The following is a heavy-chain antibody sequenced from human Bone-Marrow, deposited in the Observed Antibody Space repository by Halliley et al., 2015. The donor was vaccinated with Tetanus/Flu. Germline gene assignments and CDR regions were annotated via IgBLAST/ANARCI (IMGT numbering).Heavy chain of an antibody. J-gene: IGHJ4*02. CDR3: ARGNYYYGSGAHCDY. CDR1: GGSIKSGGYY. CDR2: IYYSGSS. D-gene: IGHD3-10*01. V-gene: IGHV4-31*01. Sequence: TLSLTCTVSGGSIKSGGYYLRWVRPHPGEGLGGIGFIYYSGSSYYNPPLKSLVTISVDTSKNRFSLKLTSVAAADTAVYYCARGNYYYGSGAHCDYWGQGTLVTVSS.